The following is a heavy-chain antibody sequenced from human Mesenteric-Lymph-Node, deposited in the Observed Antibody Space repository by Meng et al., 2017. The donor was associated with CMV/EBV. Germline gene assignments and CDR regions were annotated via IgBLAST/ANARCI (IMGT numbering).Heavy chain of an antibody. Sequence: ASVKVSCKASGGTFSSYAISWVRQAPGQGLEWMGWISAYNGNRNYAQKFQGRIIMTTDTSTSTAYVELRSLRPDDTAVYYCASGGLGGGVPAAYPDIYFDYWGQGTLVTVSS. J-gene: IGHJ4*02. CDR2: ISAYNGNR. D-gene: IGHD2-2*01. CDR3: ASGGLGGGVPAAYPDIYFDY. V-gene: IGHV1-18*01. CDR1: GGTFSSYA.